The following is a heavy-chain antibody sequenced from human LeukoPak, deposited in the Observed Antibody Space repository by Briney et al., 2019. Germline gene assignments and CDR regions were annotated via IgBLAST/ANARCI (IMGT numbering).Heavy chain of an antibody. Sequence: ASVNVSCKASGYILTSYYIHWVRQAPGQGLEWMGIINPSGGTTNYAQKFQGRVTMTRDTSTSTVYMDLSRLRSDDTAVYYCARFAVHRRIAVAGQFGLDYWGQGTLVTVSS. CDR2: INPSGGTT. CDR3: ARFAVHRRIAVAGQFGLDY. J-gene: IGHJ4*02. D-gene: IGHD6-19*01. V-gene: IGHV1-46*01. CDR1: GYILTSYY.